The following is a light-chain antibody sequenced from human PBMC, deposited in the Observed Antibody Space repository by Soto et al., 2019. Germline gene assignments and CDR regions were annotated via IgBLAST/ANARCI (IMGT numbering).Light chain of an antibody. Sequence: EVVMTQSPATLSVSPGERATLSCRASQTSNSNLAWYQQKPGQAPRLLIHRATTRATGIPGRFSGSGSGTEFTLTISSLQSEDIAVYYCQRYNYWPPLKFGQGTKVDIK. CDR2: RAT. CDR1: QTSNSN. V-gene: IGKV3-15*01. J-gene: IGKJ1*01. CDR3: QRYNYWPPLK.